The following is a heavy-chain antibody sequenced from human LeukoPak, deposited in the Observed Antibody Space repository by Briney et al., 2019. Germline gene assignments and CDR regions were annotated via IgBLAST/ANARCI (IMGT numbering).Heavy chain of an antibody. V-gene: IGHV3-21*01. CDR2: ISSGSKYI. CDR1: GCAFSSDS. Sequence: PGGSLRLSCADSGCAFSSDSMNRVRQAPAKGLKWVSSISSGSKYIYNADSVKGRFTISRDNAKNSLYLQMNSLRAEDTAVYYCARALSYSYGSMDFWGQGTLVIVSS. D-gene: IGHD5-18*01. CDR3: ARALSYSYGSMDF. J-gene: IGHJ4*02.